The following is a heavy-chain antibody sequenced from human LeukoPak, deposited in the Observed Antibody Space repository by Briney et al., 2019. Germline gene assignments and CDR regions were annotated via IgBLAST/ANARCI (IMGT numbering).Heavy chain of an antibody. CDR2: ISSSSYI. CDR3: ARAPVTGSSGYYYWFDP. V-gene: IGHV3-21*04. Sequence: GGSLRLSCAASGFTFSSYSMNWVRQAPGKGLEWVSSISSSSYIYYADSVKGRFTISRDNAKNSLYLQMNSLRAEDTAVYYCARAPVTGSSGYYYWFDPWGQGTLVTVSS. CDR1: GFTFSSYS. D-gene: IGHD3-22*01. J-gene: IGHJ5*02.